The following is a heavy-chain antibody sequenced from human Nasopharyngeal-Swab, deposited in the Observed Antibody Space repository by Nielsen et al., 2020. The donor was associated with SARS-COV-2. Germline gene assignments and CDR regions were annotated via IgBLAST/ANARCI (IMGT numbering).Heavy chain of an antibody. V-gene: IGHV4-59*13. J-gene: IGHJ6*02. CDR1: GGSISSYY. D-gene: IGHD1-26*01. CDR2: IYYSGST. Sequence: SETLSLTCTVSGGSISSYYWSWIRQPPGKGLEWIGYIYYSGSTNYNPSLKSRVTISVDTSKNQFSLKVSSVTVADTAVYYCAGKSGSYYYYYGMDVWGQGTTVTVSS. CDR3: AGKSGSYYYYYGMDV.